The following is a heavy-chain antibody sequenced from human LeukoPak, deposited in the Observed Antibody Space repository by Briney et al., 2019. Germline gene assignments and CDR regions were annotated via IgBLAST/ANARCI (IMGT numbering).Heavy chain of an antibody. CDR1: GGSFSGYY. Sequence: SETLSLTCAVYGGSFSGYYWSWIRQPAGKGLEWIGRIYTSGSTNYNPSLKSRVTMSVDTSKNQFSLKLSSVTAADTAVYYCAREIIAAAALYFQHWGQGTLVTVSS. J-gene: IGHJ1*01. D-gene: IGHD6-13*01. V-gene: IGHV4-4*07. CDR2: IYTSGST. CDR3: AREIIAAAALYFQH.